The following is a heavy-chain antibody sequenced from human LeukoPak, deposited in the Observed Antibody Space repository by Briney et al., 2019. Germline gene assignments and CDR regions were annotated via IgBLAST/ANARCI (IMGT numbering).Heavy chain of an antibody. Sequence: GASVKVSRKASGYTFTGYYMHWVRQAPGQGLAWMGWINPNSGGANYAQKFQGRVTMTRDTSISTAYMELSRLRSDDTAVYYCARVLRYRFGEYGYWGQGTLVTVSS. J-gene: IGHJ4*02. CDR2: INPNSGGA. CDR3: ARVLRYRFGEYGY. D-gene: IGHD3-10*01. V-gene: IGHV1-2*02. CDR1: GYTFTGYY.